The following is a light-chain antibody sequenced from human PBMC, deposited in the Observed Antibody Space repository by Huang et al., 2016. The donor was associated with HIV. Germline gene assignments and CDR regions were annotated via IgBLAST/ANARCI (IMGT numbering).Light chain of an antibody. CDR3: QQSYSAPPLT. CDR2: ASS. Sequence: DIQMTQSPSSLSASVGDRVTITCRASQTISSYLNWYQQKPGKAPLLLIYASSSLQSGVPSRFSGSGSGTDFTLTISSLQPEDFATYYCQQSYSAPPLTFGGGTKVEI. CDR1: QTISSY. J-gene: IGKJ4*01. V-gene: IGKV1-39*01.